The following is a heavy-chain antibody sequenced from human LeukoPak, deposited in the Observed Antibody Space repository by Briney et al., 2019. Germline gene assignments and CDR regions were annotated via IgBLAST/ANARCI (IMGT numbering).Heavy chain of an antibody. J-gene: IGHJ5*02. Sequence: ASVKVSCKVSGYTLTELSMHWVRQAPGKGLEWMGGFDPEDGETIYAQKFQGRVTMTEDTSTDTAYMELSSLRSEDTAVYYCATDLRYSSSWDAWVPWGQGTLVTVPS. CDR3: ATDLRYSSSWDAWVP. V-gene: IGHV1-24*01. CDR2: FDPEDGET. CDR1: GYTLTELS. D-gene: IGHD6-13*01.